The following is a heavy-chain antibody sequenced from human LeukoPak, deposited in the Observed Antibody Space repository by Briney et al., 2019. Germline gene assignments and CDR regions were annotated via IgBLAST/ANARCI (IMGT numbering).Heavy chain of an antibody. V-gene: IGHV3-11*01. Sequence: PGGSLRLSCAASGFTFSDYYMSWIRQAPGKGLEWVSYISSSGSTIYYADSVKGRFTISRDNAKNSLYLQMNSLRAEDTAVYYCARGYCSSTSCYDYSYYYGMDVWGQGTTVTVSS. CDR1: GFTFSDYY. D-gene: IGHD2-2*01. CDR2: ISSSGSTI. CDR3: ARGYCSSTSCYDYSYYYGMDV. J-gene: IGHJ6*02.